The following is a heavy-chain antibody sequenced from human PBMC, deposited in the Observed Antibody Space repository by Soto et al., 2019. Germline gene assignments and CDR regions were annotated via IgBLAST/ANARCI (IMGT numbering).Heavy chain of an antibody. V-gene: IGHV3-30-3*01. J-gene: IGHJ6*02. CDR2: ISYDGSNK. CDR3: ARASNYDFWSGYYPPWYYYGMDV. CDR1: GFTFSSYA. D-gene: IGHD3-3*01. Sequence: GGSLRLSCAASGFTFSSYAMHWVRQAPGKGLEWVAVISYDGSNKYYADSVKGRFTISRDNSKNTLYLQMNSLRAEDTAVYYCARASNYDFWSGYYPPWYYYGMDVWGQGTTVTVSS.